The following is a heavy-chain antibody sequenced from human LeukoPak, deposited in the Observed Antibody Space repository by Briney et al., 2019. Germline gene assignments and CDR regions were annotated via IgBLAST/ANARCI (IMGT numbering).Heavy chain of an antibody. CDR3: AREGTFGDYRASGDH. D-gene: IGHD2-21*02. CDR1: GFTFSTYW. J-gene: IGHJ4*02. Sequence: GGSLRLSCEASGFTFSTYWMKLVRQAPGKGLEWVANIKQDGSQKYYVDSVKGRFIISRDNAKNSLYLQMNSVRAEDTAVYYCAREGTFGDYRASGDHWGQGALVTVSS. V-gene: IGHV3-7*03. CDR2: IKQDGSQK.